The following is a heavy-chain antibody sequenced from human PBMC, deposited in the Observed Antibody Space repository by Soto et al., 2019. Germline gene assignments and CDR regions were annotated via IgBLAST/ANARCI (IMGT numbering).Heavy chain of an antibody. CDR3: ARVYYDFWSGLRWFDP. D-gene: IGHD3-3*01. CDR1: GYTFTSYD. V-gene: IGHV1-8*01. CDR2: MNPNSGNT. J-gene: IGHJ5*02. Sequence: ASVKVSCKASGYTFTSYDINWVRQATGQGLEWMGWMNPNSGNTGYAQKFQGRVTMTRNTSISTAYMEPSSLRSEDTAVYYCARVYYDFWSGLRWFDPWGQGTLVTVSS.